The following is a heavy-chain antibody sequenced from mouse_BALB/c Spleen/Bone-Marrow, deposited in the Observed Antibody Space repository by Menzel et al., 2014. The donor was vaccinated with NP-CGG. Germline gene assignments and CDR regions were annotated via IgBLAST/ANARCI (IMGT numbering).Heavy chain of an antibody. CDR2: INSDGGIT. CDR1: EYEFPSHD. V-gene: IGHV5-2*01. J-gene: IGHJ4*01. CDR3: ARHGFYYAMDY. Sequence: EVQGVESGGGLVQLGESLKLSCESNEYEFPSHDMSWVRKTPEKRLELVAAINSDGGITNYPDTMERRFTISRDNTKKTLYLQMSSLRSEDTALYYCARHGFYYAMDYWGQGTSVTVSS.